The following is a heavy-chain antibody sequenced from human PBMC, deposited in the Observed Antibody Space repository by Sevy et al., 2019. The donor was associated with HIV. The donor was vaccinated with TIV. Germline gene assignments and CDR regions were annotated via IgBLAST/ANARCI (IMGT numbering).Heavy chain of an antibody. Sequence: GGSLRLSCAASEFTFSSYAMSWVRQAPGKGLEWVSSISGSGRYTYYADSMEGRFTISRDNSKTTLYVQMNSLRAEDTAVYYCAKGFCSGGTCPRDYYYYGMDVWGQGTTVTVSS. CDR3: AKGFCSGGTCPRDYYYYGMDV. CDR2: ISGSGRYT. V-gene: IGHV3-23*01. D-gene: IGHD2-15*01. CDR1: EFTFSSYA. J-gene: IGHJ6*02.